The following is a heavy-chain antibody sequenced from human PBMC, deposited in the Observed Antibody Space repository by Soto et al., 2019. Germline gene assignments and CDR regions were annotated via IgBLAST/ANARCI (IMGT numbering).Heavy chain of an antibody. CDR1: GYTFTGYY. CDR3: AREEVGNRPYYYDSRLGFDY. V-gene: IGHV1-2*04. CDR2: INPNSGGT. Sequence: ASVKVSCKASGYTFTGYYMHWVRQAPGQGLEWMGWINPNSGGTNYAQKFQGWVTMTRDTSISTAYMELSRLRSDDTAVYYCAREEVGNRPYYYDSRLGFDYWGQGTLVTVSS. D-gene: IGHD3-22*01. J-gene: IGHJ4*02.